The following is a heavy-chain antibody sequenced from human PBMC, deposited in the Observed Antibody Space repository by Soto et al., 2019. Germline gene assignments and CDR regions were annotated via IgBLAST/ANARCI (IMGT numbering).Heavy chain of an antibody. J-gene: IGHJ4*02. V-gene: IGHV3-23*01. D-gene: IGHD6-19*01. CDR1: GFTFNSHA. CDR2: ISGSDGST. CDR3: ATAIQFSGCLSAQGFDH. Sequence: EVQLLESGGGLVQPGGSLRLSCAVSGFTFNSHALSRVPQAPGKGLECVSTISGSDGSTNYADSVKGRFTISRDKSKSTLYLQMPSLRAEDTAVYYCATAIQFSGCLSAQGFDHWGQGTQVTVSS.